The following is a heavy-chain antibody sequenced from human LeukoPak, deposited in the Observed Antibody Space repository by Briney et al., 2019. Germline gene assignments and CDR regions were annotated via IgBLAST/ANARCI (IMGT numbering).Heavy chain of an antibody. CDR3: ARHFSFYGRYYFDY. Sequence: SETLSLTCTVSGGSISSSSYYWGWIRQPPGKGLEWIGSIYYSGSTYYNPSLKSRVTISVDTSKNQFSLKLSSVTAADTAVYYCARHFSFYGRYYFDYWGQGTLVTVSS. D-gene: IGHD3-3*02. J-gene: IGHJ4*02. V-gene: IGHV4-39*01. CDR2: IYYSGST. CDR1: GGSISSSSYY.